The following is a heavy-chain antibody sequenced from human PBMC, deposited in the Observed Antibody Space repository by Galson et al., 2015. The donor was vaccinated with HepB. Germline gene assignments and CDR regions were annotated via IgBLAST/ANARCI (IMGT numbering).Heavy chain of an antibody. Sequence: LRLSCAASGFTFSSYWMHWVRQAPGKGLVWVSRINSDGSSTSYADSVKGRFTISRDNAKNTLYLQMNSLRAEDTALYYCAREGYSSSWSFDYWGQGTLVTVSS. CDR2: INSDGSST. D-gene: IGHD6-13*01. CDR1: GFTFSSYW. CDR3: AREGYSSSWSFDY. J-gene: IGHJ4*02. V-gene: IGHV3-74*01.